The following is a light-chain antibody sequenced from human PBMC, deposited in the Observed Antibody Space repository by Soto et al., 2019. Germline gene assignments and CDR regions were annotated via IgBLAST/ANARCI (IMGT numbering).Light chain of an antibody. CDR1: SSDVGGYNY. CDR3: DSYTSGSSYV. V-gene: IGLV2-14*03. Sequence: QSVLTQPASVSGSPGQSITISCTGTSSDVGGYNYVSWYQHHPGKAPKLMIFDVSNRPSGVSNRFSGSKSGNTASLTISGLQSEDEADYYCDSYTSGSSYVFGTGTKVTVL. J-gene: IGLJ1*01. CDR2: DVS.